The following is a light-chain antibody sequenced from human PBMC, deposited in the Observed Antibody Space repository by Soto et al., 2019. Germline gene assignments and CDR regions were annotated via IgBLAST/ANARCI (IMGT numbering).Light chain of an antibody. CDR1: QSISGY. CDR3: QQGYTTPIT. J-gene: IGKJ5*01. Sequence: DIQMTQSPSSLSASVGDRVTITCRASQSISGYLNWYQQKPGRAPKLLIYTASSLQSGVPSRFSGSGSGTDFTLNISSLQPQDFATYHCQQGYTTPITFGQGTRLEIK. V-gene: IGKV1-39*01. CDR2: TAS.